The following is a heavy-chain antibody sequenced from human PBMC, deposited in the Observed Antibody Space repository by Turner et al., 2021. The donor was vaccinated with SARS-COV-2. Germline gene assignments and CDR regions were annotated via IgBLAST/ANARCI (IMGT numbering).Heavy chain of an antibody. Sequence: QVPLVESGGGVVQPGRSLRLSCAASGFTFSSSGMHWVRQAPGKGLEWVAVISYDGSNKYYADSVKGRFTISRDNSKNTLYLQMNSLRAEDTAVYYCAKQQGLYSNPMYYFDYWGQGTLVTVSS. D-gene: IGHD4-4*01. CDR3: AKQQGLYSNPMYYFDY. J-gene: IGHJ4*02. CDR1: GFTFSSSG. V-gene: IGHV3-30*18. CDR2: ISYDGSNK.